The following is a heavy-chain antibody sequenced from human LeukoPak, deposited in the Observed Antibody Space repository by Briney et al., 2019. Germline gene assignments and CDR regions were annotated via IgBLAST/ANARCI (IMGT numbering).Heavy chain of an antibody. D-gene: IGHD3-3*01. CDR2: ISYDGSNK. V-gene: IGHV3-30-3*01. CDR1: GFTFSSYA. Sequence: PGGSLRPSCAASGFTFSSYAMTWVRQAPGKGLEWVAVISYDGSNKYYADSVKGRFTISRDNSKNTLYLQMNSLRAEDTAVYYCARDVGSDDFWSGYYRPTPYNWFDPWGQGTLVTVSS. CDR3: ARDVGSDDFWSGYYRPTPYNWFDP. J-gene: IGHJ5*02.